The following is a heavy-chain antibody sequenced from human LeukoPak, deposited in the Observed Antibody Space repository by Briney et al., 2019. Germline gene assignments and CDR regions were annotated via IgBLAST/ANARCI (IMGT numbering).Heavy chain of an antibody. D-gene: IGHD3-3*01. V-gene: IGHV3-23*01. CDR3: AKDGFESIFGVVIIRYFDY. Sequence: GGSLRLSCAASGFTFSSYAMSWVRQAPGKGLEWVSAISGCGGSTYYADSVKGRFTISRDNSKNTLYLQMNSLRAEDTAVYYCAKDGFESIFGVVIIRYFDYWGQGTLVTVSS. CDR1: GFTFSSYA. CDR2: ISGCGGST. J-gene: IGHJ4*02.